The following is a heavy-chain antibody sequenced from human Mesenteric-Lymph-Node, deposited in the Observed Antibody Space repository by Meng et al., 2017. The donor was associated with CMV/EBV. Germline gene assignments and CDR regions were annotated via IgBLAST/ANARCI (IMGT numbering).Heavy chain of an antibody. Sequence: SETLSLTCTVSGGSFSSCSYYWVWIRQPPGMGLEWTGSIYYSGSTYSNPYLKSRVTISVDTSKNQFNLKLSSVTAADTAVYYCTRRHILILPGAIHREFDPWGQGTLVTVSS. CDR1: GGSFSSCSYY. CDR3: TRRHILILPGAIHREFDP. V-gene: IGHV4-39*06. D-gene: IGHD2-2*01. J-gene: IGHJ5*02. CDR2: IYYSGST.